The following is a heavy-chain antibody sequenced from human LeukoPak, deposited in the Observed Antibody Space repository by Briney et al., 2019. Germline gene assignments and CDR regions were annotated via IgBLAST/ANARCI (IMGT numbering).Heavy chain of an antibody. V-gene: IGHV3-33*01. CDR2: IWYDGSNK. CDR3: AGDFADDFWSGYKDFDY. D-gene: IGHD3-3*01. J-gene: IGHJ4*02. Sequence: GGSLRLSCAASGFTFSSYGMHWVRQAPGKGLEWVAVIWYDGSNKYYADSVKGRFTISRDNSKNTLYLQMNSLRAEDTAVYYCAGDFADDFWSGYKDFDYWGQGTLVTVSS. CDR1: GFTFSSYG.